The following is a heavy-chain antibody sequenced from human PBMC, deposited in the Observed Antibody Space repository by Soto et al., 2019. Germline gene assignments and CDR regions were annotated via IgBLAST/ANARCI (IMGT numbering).Heavy chain of an antibody. Sequence: EVQLVESGGGLVQPGGSLKLSCAASGFTFSGSAMHWVRQASGKGLEWVGRIRNKVETYATAYAASVKGRFTISRDDSKNMAYLQMNSLKTEDTAVYYCAADENASYGMDVWGQGTTVTVSS. J-gene: IGHJ6*02. D-gene: IGHD6-25*01. V-gene: IGHV3-73*02. CDR2: IRNKVETYAT. CDR1: GFTFSGSA. CDR3: AADENASYGMDV.